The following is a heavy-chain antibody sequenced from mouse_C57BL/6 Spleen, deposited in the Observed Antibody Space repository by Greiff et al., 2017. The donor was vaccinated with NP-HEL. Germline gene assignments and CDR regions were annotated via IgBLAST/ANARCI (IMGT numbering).Heavy chain of an antibody. CDR3: ARSKITTVVAPGY. Sequence: VQLQQSGAELARPGASVKMSCKASGYTFTSYTMHWVKQRPGQGLEWIGYINPSSGYTKYNQKFKDKATLTADKSSSTAYMQLSSLTSEDSAVYYCARSKITTVVAPGYWGQGTTLTVSS. J-gene: IGHJ2*01. CDR2: INPSSGYT. CDR1: GYTFTSYT. V-gene: IGHV1-4*01. D-gene: IGHD1-1*01.